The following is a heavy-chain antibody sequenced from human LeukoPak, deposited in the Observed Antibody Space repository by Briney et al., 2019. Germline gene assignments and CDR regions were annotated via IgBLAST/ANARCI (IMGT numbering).Heavy chain of an antibody. D-gene: IGHD1-7*01. J-gene: IGHJ4*02. CDR1: GGSISRSH. V-gene: IGHV4-59*01. CDR2: IYYSGST. Sequence: PSETLSLTCTASGGSISRSHWSWIRQPPGKGLEWIGYIYYSGSTKYNPSLKSRVTISVDASKTQFSLKLNSVTAADTAVYYCARGSRELYYFDYWGQGTLVTVSS. CDR3: ARGSRELYYFDY.